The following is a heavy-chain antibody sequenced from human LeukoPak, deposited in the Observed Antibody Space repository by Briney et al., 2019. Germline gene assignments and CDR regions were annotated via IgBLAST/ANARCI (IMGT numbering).Heavy chain of an antibody. V-gene: IGHV3-7*01. CDR2: IKQDGSEK. J-gene: IGHJ3*02. CDR1: GFTFSSYW. Sequence: PGGSLRLSCAASGFTFSSYWMSWVRQAPGKGLEWVANIKQDGSEKYYVDSVKGRFTISRDNAKNSLYLQMNSLRAEDTAVYYCARDSYYDFWSAPGAFDIWGQGTMVTVSS. CDR3: ARDSYYDFWSAPGAFDI. D-gene: IGHD3-3*01.